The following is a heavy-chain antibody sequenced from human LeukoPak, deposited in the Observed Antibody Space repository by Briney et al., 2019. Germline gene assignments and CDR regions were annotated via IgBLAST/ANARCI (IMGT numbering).Heavy chain of an antibody. D-gene: IGHD5-12*01. CDR1: GGSISSYY. CDR3: ARGGYDWGAFDY. V-gene: IGHV4-59*08. J-gene: IGHJ4*02. CDR2: IYYSGST. Sequence: SETLSLTCTVSGGSISSYYWSWIRQPPGKGLEWIGYIYYSGSTNYNPSLKSRVTISVDTSKNQFSLKLSSVTAADTAVYYCARGGYDWGAFDYWGQGTLVTVSS.